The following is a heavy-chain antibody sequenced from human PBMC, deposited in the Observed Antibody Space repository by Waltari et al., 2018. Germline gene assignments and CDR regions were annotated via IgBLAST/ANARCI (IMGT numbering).Heavy chain of an antibody. CDR3: ARVGIAARPRYGMDV. J-gene: IGHJ6*02. CDR1: GGSISSSSYY. Sequence: QLQLQESGPGLVKPSETLSLTCTVSGGSISSSSYYWGWIRQPPGKGLEWIGSIYYSGSTDYNPSLKSRVTISVDTSKNQFSLKLSSVTAADTAVYYCARVGIAARPRYGMDVWGQGTTVTVSS. V-gene: IGHV4-39*01. CDR2: IYYSGST. D-gene: IGHD6-6*01.